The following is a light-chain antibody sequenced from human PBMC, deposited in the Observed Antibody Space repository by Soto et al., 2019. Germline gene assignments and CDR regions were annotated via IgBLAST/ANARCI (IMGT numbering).Light chain of an antibody. V-gene: IGKV3-15*01. J-gene: IGKJ4*01. CDR2: GAS. CDR3: QQYNSWPPLT. CDR1: QSVSSN. Sequence: EIVMTQSPATLSVSPGERATLSCRASQSVSSNLAWYQPKPGQAPRLLIYGASTRATGIPARFSGSGSGTEFTLTISSLQSEDLAVYYCQQYNSWPPLTFGGGTKVEIK.